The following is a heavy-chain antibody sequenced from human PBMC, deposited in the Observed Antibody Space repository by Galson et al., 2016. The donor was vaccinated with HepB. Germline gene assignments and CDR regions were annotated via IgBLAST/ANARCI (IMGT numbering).Heavy chain of an antibody. Sequence: SETLSLTCTVSGASISDTEYYWGWIRQPPGRGLEWVGSMYHTEDTYYNPSLKSRVTISVDTSQNPFSLRLNSVTAADTGVYYCATGIVVAGKYYYYCMDVWGKGTTVTVSS. V-gene: IGHV4-39*01. D-gene: IGHD6-19*01. CDR1: GASISDTEYY. CDR2: MYHTEDT. CDR3: ATGIVVAGKYYYYCMDV. J-gene: IGHJ6*03.